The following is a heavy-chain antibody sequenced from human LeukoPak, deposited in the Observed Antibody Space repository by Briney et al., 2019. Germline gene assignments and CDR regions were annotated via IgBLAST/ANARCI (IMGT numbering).Heavy chain of an antibody. Sequence: PSETLSLTCAIYSESFSGYFWSWIRQPPGKGLEWIGEINYSGSTNYNPSLKSRVTISVDTSKNQFSLKLSSVTAADTAVYYCARGFMYYYGSGSGFDYWGQGTLVTVSS. CDR2: INYSGST. D-gene: IGHD3-10*01. CDR1: SESFSGYF. CDR3: ARGFMYYYGSGSGFDY. V-gene: IGHV4-34*01. J-gene: IGHJ4*02.